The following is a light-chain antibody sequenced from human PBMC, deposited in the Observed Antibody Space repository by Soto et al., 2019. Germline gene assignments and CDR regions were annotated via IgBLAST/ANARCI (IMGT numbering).Light chain of an antibody. Sequence: IRMTQSPSSLSASTGDRVTITCRASQGISSYLAWYQQKPGKAPKLLIYAASTLQSGVPSRFSGSGSGTDFTLTISCLQSEDFATYYCQQYYSYPHTFGQGTKWIS. CDR3: QQYYSYPHT. J-gene: IGKJ2*01. V-gene: IGKV1-8*01. CDR2: AAS. CDR1: QGISSY.